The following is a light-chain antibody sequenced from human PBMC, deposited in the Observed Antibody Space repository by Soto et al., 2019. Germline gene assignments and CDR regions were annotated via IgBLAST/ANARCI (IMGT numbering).Light chain of an antibody. V-gene: IGKV1-39*01. CDR2: AAS. CDR1: QSISSY. Sequence: DIQMTQSPSSLSASVGDRVTITCRASQSISSYLNWYQQKPGKAPKLLIYAASSLQSGVPSRFSCSGSGTDFTLTISSLQPEDFSTYYWQQSYSTPPTFGQGTKLEIK. CDR3: QQSYSTPPT. J-gene: IGKJ2*01.